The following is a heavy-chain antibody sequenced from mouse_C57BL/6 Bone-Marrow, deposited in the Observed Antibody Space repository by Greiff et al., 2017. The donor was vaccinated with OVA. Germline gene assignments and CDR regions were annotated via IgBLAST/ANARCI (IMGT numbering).Heavy chain of an antibody. D-gene: IGHD2-4*01. CDR1: GFTFTDYY. Sequence: EVQLVESGGGLVQPGGSLSLSCAASGFTFTDYYMSWVRQPPGQALEWLGFIRNKANGYTTEYSVSVKGRFTISRDTSQSTLYLQVNALRAEDSAEYYGARYGRLRGAMDYWGQGTSVTVSS. V-gene: IGHV7-3*01. CDR2: IRNKANGYTT. J-gene: IGHJ4*01. CDR3: ARYGRLRGAMDY.